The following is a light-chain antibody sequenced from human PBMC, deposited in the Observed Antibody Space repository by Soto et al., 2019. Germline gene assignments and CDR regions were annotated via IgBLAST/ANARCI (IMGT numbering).Light chain of an antibody. CDR2: DAS. J-gene: IGKJ2*01. CDR1: QSISSY. CDR3: QQRSNWPPT. V-gene: IGKV3-11*01. Sequence: TQSPSSLSASVGDRVTITCRASQSISSYLAWYQQKPGQAPRLLIYDASNRATGIPARFSGSGSGTDFTLTISSLEPEDSAVYYCQQRSNWPPTFGQGTKLEIK.